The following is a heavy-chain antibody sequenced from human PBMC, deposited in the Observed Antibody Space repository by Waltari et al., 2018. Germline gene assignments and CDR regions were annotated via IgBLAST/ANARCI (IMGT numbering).Heavy chain of an antibody. CDR3: ASYGNFDY. J-gene: IGHJ4*02. CDR1: GFTVSSHY. CDR2: IYSGGST. V-gene: IGHV3-66*01. Sequence: EEQLLESGGGLVQPGDSLRLSCAASGFTVSSHYMSWVRQAPGKGLEWVSVIYSGGSTYYADSVKGRFTISRDNSKNTLYLQMNSLRAEDTAVYYCASYGNFDYWGQGTLVTVSS. D-gene: IGHD4-17*01.